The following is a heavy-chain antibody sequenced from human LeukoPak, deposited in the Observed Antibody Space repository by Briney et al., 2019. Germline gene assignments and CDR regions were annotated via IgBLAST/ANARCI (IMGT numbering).Heavy chain of an antibody. J-gene: IGHJ3*02. D-gene: IGHD6-19*01. CDR3: ARDRGSGWYGRAFDI. Sequence: RPSETLSLTCAVYGGSFSGYYWSWIRQPPGKGLEWIGEINHSGSTNYNPSLKSRVTISVDTSKNQFSLKLSSVTAADTAVYYCARDRGSGWYGRAFDIWGQGTMVTVSS. CDR2: INHSGST. V-gene: IGHV4-34*01. CDR1: GGSFSGYY.